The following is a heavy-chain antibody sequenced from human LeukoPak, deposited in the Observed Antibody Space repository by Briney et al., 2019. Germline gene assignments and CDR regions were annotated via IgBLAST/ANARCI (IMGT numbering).Heavy chain of an antibody. V-gene: IGHV4-34*01. CDR1: GGSFNGYY. CDR3: ARVSVGLCSRNSCRPTQEDYYYHYGMDV. J-gene: IGHJ6*02. CDR2: INRSGST. Sequence: SETLSLTCAVYGGSFNGYYWTWIRQPPGKGLEWIGEINRSGSTHYNLPLNSRVTISVDTSKNQFSLKVNSVTAADTAVYFCARVSVGLCSRNSCRPTQEDYYYHYGMDVWGQGTTVTVSS. D-gene: IGHD2-2*01.